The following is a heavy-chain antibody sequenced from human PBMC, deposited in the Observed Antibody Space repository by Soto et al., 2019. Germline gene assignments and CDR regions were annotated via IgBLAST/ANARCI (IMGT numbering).Heavy chain of an antibody. CDR2: IKQDGSEK. CDR1: GFTFSSYW. D-gene: IGHD3-3*01. V-gene: IGHV3-7*01. J-gene: IGHJ3*02. CDR3: ARDTQSDFWSGFEDAFDI. Sequence: GGSLRLSCAASGFTFSSYWMSWVRQAPGKGLEWVANIKQDGSEKYYVDSVKGRFTISRDNAKNSLYLQMNSLRAEDTAVYYCARDTQSDFWSGFEDAFDIWGQGTMVTVSS.